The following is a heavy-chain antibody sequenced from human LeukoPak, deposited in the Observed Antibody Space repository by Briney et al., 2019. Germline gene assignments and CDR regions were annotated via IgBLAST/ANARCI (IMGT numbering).Heavy chain of an antibody. CDR1: GGSFSGYY. Sequence: SETLSLTCAVYGGSFSGYYWSWIRQPPGKGLEWIGEINHSGSTNYNPSLKSRVTISVDTSKNQFSLKLRSVTAADTAVYYCVTLRKRGGALDNWGQGTMVTVSS. CDR2: INHSGST. J-gene: IGHJ3*02. CDR3: VTLRKRGGALDN. V-gene: IGHV4-34*01.